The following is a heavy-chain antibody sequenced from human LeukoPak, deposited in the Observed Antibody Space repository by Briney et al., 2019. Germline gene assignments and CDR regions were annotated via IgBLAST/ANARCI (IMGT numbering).Heavy chain of an antibody. CDR3: ARQTGAAAGLVDY. V-gene: IGHV5-51*01. CDR1: GYSFTTYW. Sequence: GESLKISCKGSGYSFTTYWIGWVRQMPRKALEWMGIIYPGDSDTRYSPSFQGQVTISADKSISTAYLQWNRLKASDTAMYYCARQTGAAAGLVDYWGQGTLVTVSS. D-gene: IGHD6-13*01. CDR2: IYPGDSDT. J-gene: IGHJ4*02.